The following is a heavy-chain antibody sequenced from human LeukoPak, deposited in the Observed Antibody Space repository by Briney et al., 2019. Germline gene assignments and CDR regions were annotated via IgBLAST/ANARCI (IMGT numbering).Heavy chain of an antibody. Sequence: GGSLRLSCAASGFTFDDYGMSWVRQAPGKGLEWVSGINWNGGSTGYADSVKGRFTISRDNAKNSLYLQMNSLRAEDTAVYYCARDIRGAAAGTFDYWGQGTLVTVSS. CDR2: INWNGGST. CDR1: GFTFDDYG. J-gene: IGHJ4*02. D-gene: IGHD6-13*01. V-gene: IGHV3-20*04. CDR3: ARDIRGAAAGTFDY.